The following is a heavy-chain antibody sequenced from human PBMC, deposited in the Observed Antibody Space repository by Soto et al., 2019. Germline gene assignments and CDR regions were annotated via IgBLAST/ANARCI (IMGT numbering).Heavy chain of an antibody. Sequence: SETLSLTCAVYGGSFSGYYWSWIRQPPGKGLEWIGEINHSGSTNYNPSLKSRVTISVDTSKNQFSLKLSSVTAADTAVYYCAREWNSSGFPWPTHWGQGTLVTVSS. J-gene: IGHJ4*02. CDR3: AREWNSSGFPWPTH. V-gene: IGHV4-34*01. CDR1: GGSFSGYY. CDR2: INHSGST. D-gene: IGHD6-19*01.